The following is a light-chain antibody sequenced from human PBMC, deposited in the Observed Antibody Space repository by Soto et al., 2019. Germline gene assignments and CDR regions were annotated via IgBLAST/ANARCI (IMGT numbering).Light chain of an antibody. Sequence: QSVLTQPASVSVSPGQSITISCTGTSSDVGHYNFVSWYQQHPGNAPKLMIYDVSIRASGVSDRFSGSKSGNTASLTISGLQAEDEADYYCCSYTTSSSRLFGTGTKVTVL. V-gene: IGLV2-14*01. CDR2: DVS. CDR3: CSYTTSSSRL. J-gene: IGLJ1*01. CDR1: SSDVGHYNF.